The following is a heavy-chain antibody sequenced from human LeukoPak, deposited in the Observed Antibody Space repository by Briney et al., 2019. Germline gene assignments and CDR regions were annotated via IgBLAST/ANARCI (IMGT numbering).Heavy chain of an antibody. D-gene: IGHD5-24*01. J-gene: IGHJ4*02. CDR1: GYTFTAYY. V-gene: IGHV1-2*02. Sequence: ASVKVSCEASGYTFTAYYLHWVRQAPGQGLEWMGWINPSSGATKYVQKFQARVTMTRDTSIRTAYMELNSLRSDDTAVYYCVRPRDGYTGPFDYWGQGSLVTVSS. CDR3: VRPRDGYTGPFDY. CDR2: INPSSGAT.